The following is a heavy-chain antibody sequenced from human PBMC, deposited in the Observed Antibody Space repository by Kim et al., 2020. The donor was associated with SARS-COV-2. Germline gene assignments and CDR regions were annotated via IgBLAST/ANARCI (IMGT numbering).Heavy chain of an antibody. J-gene: IGHJ3*02. D-gene: IGHD6-19*01. Sequence: SETLSLTCTVSGGSISSYYWSWIRQPPGKGLEWIGYIYYSGSTNYNPSLKSRVTISVDTSKNQFSLKLSSVTAADTAVYYCARVGSSGWYPAFDIWGQGTMVTVSS. CDR2: IYYSGST. CDR3: ARVGSSGWYPAFDI. CDR1: GGSISSYY. V-gene: IGHV4-59*01.